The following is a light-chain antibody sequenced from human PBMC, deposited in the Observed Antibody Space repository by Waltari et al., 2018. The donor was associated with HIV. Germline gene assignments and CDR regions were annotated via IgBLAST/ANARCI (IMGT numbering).Light chain of an antibody. Sequence: SFELTQPSSVSVSPGQTARITCSGDILAKKYVRWLQQRPGQAHLLIIFKDNERPSGIPERFSGSSTGTTVTLTISGGQVEDEADYDCYSAANYIWVFGGGTRLTVL. V-gene: IGLV3-27*01. CDR1: ILAKKY. J-gene: IGLJ3*02. CDR2: KDN. CDR3: YSAANYIWV.